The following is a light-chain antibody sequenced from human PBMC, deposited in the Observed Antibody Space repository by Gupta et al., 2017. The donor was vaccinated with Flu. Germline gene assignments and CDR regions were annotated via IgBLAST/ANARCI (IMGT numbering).Light chain of an antibody. Sequence: GTVTLTCASSTGAVTSGYYPNWFQQKPGQAPRARIYSTSNRHSWTPARVSGSLLGGKADLTLSGVQPEDEAEYYCLLYYGGAGVFGGGTELTVL. V-gene: IGLV7-43*01. CDR3: LLYYGGAGV. CDR1: TGAVTSGYY. CDR2: STS. J-gene: IGLJ3*02.